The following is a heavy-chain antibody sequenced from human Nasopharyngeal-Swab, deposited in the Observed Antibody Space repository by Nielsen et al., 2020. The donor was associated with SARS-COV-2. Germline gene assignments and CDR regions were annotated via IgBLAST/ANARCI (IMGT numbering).Heavy chain of an antibody. CDR2: IYSGGST. D-gene: IGHD1-26*01. J-gene: IGHJ4*02. CDR3: ARDDGGSSTWDFDY. V-gene: IGHV3-53*01. CDR1: GFSVTSNY. Sequence: GGSLRLSCAASGFSVTSNYMNWVRQTPGKGLEWVSVIYSGGSTYYADSVKGRFTTSRDNSKNSLFLQMNSLRAEDTAVYYCARDDGGSSTWDFDYWGQGTLVTVSS.